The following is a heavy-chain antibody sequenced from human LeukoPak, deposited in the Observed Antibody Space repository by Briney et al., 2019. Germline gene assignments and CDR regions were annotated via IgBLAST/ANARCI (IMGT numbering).Heavy chain of an antibody. D-gene: IGHD6-19*01. J-gene: IGHJ4*02. Sequence: PGESLKISCKGSGYSFTTYWIGWARQMPGKGLEWMGIIYPGDSDTSYSPSFQGQVTISVDKSLNTAYLQWSSLRASDTAVYYCARHLSDSDWRKLDYWGQGHLVIVSA. CDR3: ARHLSDSDWRKLDY. CDR2: IYPGDSDT. V-gene: IGHV5-51*01. CDR1: GYSFTTYW.